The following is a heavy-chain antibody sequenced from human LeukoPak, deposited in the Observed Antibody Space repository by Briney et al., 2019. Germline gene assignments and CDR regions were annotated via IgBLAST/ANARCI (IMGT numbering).Heavy chain of an antibody. D-gene: IGHD3-10*01. V-gene: IGHV3-23*01. CDR3: AKDRVEELVPDY. CDR1: GFTFSSYA. CDR2: ISGSGGST. Sequence: PGGSLRLSCAASGFTFSSYAMSWVRQAPGKGLEWVSAISGSGGSTYYADSVKGRFTISRDNSKNTLHLQMNSLRAEDTALYYCAKDRVEELVPDYWGQGTLVTVSS. J-gene: IGHJ4*02.